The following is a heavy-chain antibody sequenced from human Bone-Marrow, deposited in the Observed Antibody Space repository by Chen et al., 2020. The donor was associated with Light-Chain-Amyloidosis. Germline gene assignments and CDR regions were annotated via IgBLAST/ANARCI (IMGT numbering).Heavy chain of an antibody. CDR1: GGSISINSYY. CDR3: ARMFGFCSGCSCYSAYFDY. CDR2: MSYSGST. Sequence: QLQLQESGPGLVRPSETLSLTCTVSGGSISINSYYWGWIRQPPGKGLEWIGSMSYSGSTYYSPSLKSRVTISVDTPKNQFSLRLNSVTAADTALYYCARMFGFCSGCSCYSAYFDYWGQGALVTVSS. V-gene: IGHV4-39*01. D-gene: IGHD2-15*01. J-gene: IGHJ4*02.